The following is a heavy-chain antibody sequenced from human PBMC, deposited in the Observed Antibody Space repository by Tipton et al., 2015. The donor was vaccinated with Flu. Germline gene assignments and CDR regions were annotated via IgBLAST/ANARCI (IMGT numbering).Heavy chain of an antibody. J-gene: IGHJ4*02. Sequence: TLSLTCAVSGDSISSDYYWNWIRQPPGKALEWIGYIYNSQYTKYNPSLKSRATISVDTSKNQFSLRLSSVTAADTAVYFCARDPSLGMPEYFDSWGQGTLVTVSS. CDR1: GDSISSDYY. D-gene: IGHD2-2*01. CDR2: IYNSQYT. CDR3: ARDPSLGMPEYFDS. V-gene: IGHV4-61*01.